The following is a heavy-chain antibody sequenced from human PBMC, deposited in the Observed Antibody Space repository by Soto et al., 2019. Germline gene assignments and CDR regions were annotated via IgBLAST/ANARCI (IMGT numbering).Heavy chain of an antibody. CDR2: ISSSSNSI. J-gene: IGHJ4*02. Sequence: QPGGSLRLSCAASGFTFSSYSMNWVRQAPGSGPEWVSYISSSSNSIYYADSVKGRFTISRDNAKNSLHLQMNSLRAEDTAVYYCLSPVECSTTSWIRWGQGTLVTVSS. D-gene: IGHD2-2*01. CDR1: GFTFSSYS. V-gene: IGHV3-48*01. CDR3: LSPVECSTTSWIR.